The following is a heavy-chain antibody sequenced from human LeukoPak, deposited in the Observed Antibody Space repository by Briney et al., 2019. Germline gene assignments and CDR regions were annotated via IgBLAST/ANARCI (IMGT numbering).Heavy chain of an antibody. CDR2: IYYSGIT. CDR3: ARHGGGDDYDYFVF. J-gene: IGHJ4*02. CDR1: GGSISSFY. Sequence: PSETLSLTCTVSGGSISSFYWSWIRQSPGKGLEWIGYIYYSGITNYNPSLKSRVTISVDTPKNQFSLKLTSVTAADTAVYFCARHGGGDDYDYFVFWGQGALVTVSS. V-gene: IGHV4-59*08. D-gene: IGHD5-12*01.